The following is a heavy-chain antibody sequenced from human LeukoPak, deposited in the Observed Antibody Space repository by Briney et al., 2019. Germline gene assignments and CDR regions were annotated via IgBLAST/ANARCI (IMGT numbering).Heavy chain of an antibody. V-gene: IGHV5-51*01. CDR2: IYPGDSDT. D-gene: IGHD6-13*01. CDR1: GYRFSSYW. Sequence: GESLKISCKGSGYRFSSYWIGWVRQMPGKGLEWMGIIYPGDSDTRYSPSFQGQVTISADKSISTAYLQWSSLKASDTAMYYCARLQTYSSSWYVAYWGQGTLVTVSS. J-gene: IGHJ4*02. CDR3: ARLQTYSSSWYVAY.